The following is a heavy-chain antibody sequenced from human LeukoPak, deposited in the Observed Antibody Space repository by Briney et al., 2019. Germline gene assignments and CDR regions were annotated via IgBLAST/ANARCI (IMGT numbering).Heavy chain of an antibody. CDR2: IHTSGST. Sequence: SETLSLTCAVYGGSFSGYYWSWIRQPAGKGLEWIGRIHTSGSTNYNPSLKSRVTMSVDTSKNQFSLQLSSVTPEDTAVYYCARGRYTMVRGVIGRDTDYYYYSYMDVWGKGTTVTISS. CDR1: GGSFSGYY. V-gene: IGHV4-59*10. CDR3: ARGRYTMVRGVIGRDTDYYYYSYMDV. D-gene: IGHD3-10*01. J-gene: IGHJ6*03.